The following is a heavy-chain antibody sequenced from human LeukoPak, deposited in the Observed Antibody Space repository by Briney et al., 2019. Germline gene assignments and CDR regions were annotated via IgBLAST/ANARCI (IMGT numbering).Heavy chain of an antibody. CDR1: GGTFSTNA. CDR3: ARTPLRSLEWQGFNRFDP. CDR2: VIPIFGTP. J-gene: IGHJ5*02. Sequence: SVKVSCKASGGTFSTNAISWVRQAPGQGLEWMGGVIPIFGTPNYAQKFQGRVTITTDESSSTAHMELSSLRSEDTAVYYCARTPLRSLEWQGFNRFDPWGQGTLVTVSS. D-gene: IGHD3-3*01. V-gene: IGHV1-69*05.